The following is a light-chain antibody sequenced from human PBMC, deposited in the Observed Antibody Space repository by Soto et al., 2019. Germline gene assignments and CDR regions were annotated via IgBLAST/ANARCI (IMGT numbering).Light chain of an antibody. CDR3: QQYNNWPPIT. Sequence: IVLTPSPATLSVSLGERATLSCRASQSVSIHLAWYQQKPGQAPRLLIYDTSTRATGIPARFSGSGSGTEFTLTISSLQSEDFAVYYCQQYNNWPPITFGQGTRLEIK. V-gene: IGKV3-15*01. J-gene: IGKJ5*01. CDR2: DTS. CDR1: QSVSIH.